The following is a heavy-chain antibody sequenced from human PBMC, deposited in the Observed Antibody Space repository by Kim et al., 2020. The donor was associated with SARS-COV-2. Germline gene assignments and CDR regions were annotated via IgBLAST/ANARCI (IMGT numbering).Heavy chain of an antibody. J-gene: IGHJ6*02. CDR3: ARGSEGSSWVYYYYYYGMDV. CDR1: GFTFSSYS. D-gene: IGHD6-6*01. V-gene: IGHV3-21*01. CDR2: ISSSSSYI. Sequence: GGSLRLSCAASGFTFSSYSMNWVRQAPGKGLEWVSSISSSSSYIYYADSVKGRFTISRDNAKNSLYLQMNSLRAEDTAVYYCARGSEGSSWVYYYYYYGMDVWGQGTTVTVSS.